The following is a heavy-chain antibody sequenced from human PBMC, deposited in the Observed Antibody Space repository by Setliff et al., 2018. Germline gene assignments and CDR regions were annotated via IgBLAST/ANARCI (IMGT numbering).Heavy chain of an antibody. V-gene: IGHV4-38-2*01. CDR2: IYHSGST. D-gene: IGHD3-3*01. Sequence: SETLSLTCAVSGYSISSGYYWGWIRQPPGKGLEWIGGIYHSGSTYYNPSLKSRVTISVDTSKNQFSLKLTSVTAADTAVYYCARHGLQFLEWLSAFDYWGQGTLVTVSS. CDR3: ARHGLQFLEWLSAFDY. J-gene: IGHJ4*02. CDR1: GYSISSGYY.